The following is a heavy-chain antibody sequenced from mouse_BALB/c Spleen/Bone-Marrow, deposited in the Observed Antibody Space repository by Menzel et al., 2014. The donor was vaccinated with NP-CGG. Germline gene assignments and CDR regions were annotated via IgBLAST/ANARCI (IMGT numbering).Heavy chain of an antibody. Sequence: EVKLVESGGGLVQPGGSLKLSCAASGFTFSSYGMSWVRQTPDKRLEFVATINTNGGDTYYPDSVKGRFTISRDNAKNTLCLQMSSLKSEDTAMYYCARGDDYVSWFAYWGQGTLVTVSA. CDR2: INTNGGDT. J-gene: IGHJ3*01. CDR1: GFTFSSYG. D-gene: IGHD2-4*01. CDR3: ARGDDYVSWFAY. V-gene: IGHV5-6-3*01.